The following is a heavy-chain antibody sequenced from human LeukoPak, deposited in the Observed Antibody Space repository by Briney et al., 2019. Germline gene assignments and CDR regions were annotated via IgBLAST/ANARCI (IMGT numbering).Heavy chain of an antibody. J-gene: IGHJ5*02. CDR2: IYYSGST. Sequence: SETLSPTCTVSGGSISSSSYYWSWIRQPPGKGLEWIGYIYYSGSTNYNPSLKSRVTISVDTSKNQFSLKLSSVTAADTAVYYCARAVRYYYDAYTWFDPWGQGTLVTVSS. CDR3: ARAVRYYYDAYTWFDP. CDR1: GGSISSSSYY. D-gene: IGHD3-22*01. V-gene: IGHV4-61*01.